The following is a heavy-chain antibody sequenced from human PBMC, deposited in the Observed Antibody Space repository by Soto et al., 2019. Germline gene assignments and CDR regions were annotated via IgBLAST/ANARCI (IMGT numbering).Heavy chain of an antibody. CDR2: ISGSGGST. CDR1: GFTFSSYA. Sequence: GGSLRLSCAASGFTFSSYAMSWVRQAPGKGLEWVSAISGSGGSTYYADSVKGRFTISRDNSKNTLYLQMNNLRAEDTAVYYCAKLTYYDILTGLSAYYYGMDVWGQGTTVTVSS. CDR3: AKLTYYDILTGLSAYYYGMDV. D-gene: IGHD3-9*01. V-gene: IGHV3-23*01. J-gene: IGHJ6*02.